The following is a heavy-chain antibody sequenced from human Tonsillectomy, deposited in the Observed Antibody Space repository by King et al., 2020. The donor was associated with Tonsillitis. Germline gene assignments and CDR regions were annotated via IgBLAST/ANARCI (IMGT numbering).Heavy chain of an antibody. CDR1: GFMFSSYA. Sequence: QLVQSGGGVVQPGRSLRLSCAASGFMFSSYAMHWVRQAPGKGLEWVAIISYDGIDEYYTDPVKGRFTISRDNSKNTLYLEMNSLRADDTAMYYCARSFAVGLLEWLFPRAVGGQGPPAPV. V-gene: IGHV3-30-3*01. D-gene: IGHD3-3*01. CDR2: ISYDGIDE. J-gene: IGHJ6*02. CDR3: ARSFAVGLLEWLFPRAV.